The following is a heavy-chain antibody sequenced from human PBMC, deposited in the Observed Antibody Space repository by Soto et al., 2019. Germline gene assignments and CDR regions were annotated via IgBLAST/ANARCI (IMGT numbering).Heavy chain of an antibody. CDR3: ARDGALRFLEWSPPREGMDV. CDR2: IIPIFGTA. Sequence: SVKGSCKASGGTLSSYAISWVRQAPGQGLEWMGGIIPIFGTANYAQKFQGRVTITADESTSTAYMELSSLRSEDTAVYYCARDGALRFLEWSPPREGMDVWGQGTTVTVSS. D-gene: IGHD3-3*01. J-gene: IGHJ6*02. CDR1: GGTLSSYA. V-gene: IGHV1-69*13.